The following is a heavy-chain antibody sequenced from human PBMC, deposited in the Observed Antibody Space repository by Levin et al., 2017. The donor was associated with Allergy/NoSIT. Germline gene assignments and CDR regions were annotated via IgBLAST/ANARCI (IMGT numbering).Heavy chain of an antibody. CDR2: ILASGSN. J-gene: IGHJ5*01. Sequence: PSETLSLTCTVSGGSISSYYWTWIRQPAGKGLEWIGRILASGSNNYNPSLKSRVTMSVDPSKDQFSLNLSSATAADTAVYYCVRGGGGAYQFDPWGQGTLVTVSS. CDR1: GGSISSYY. CDR3: VRGGGGAYQFDP. D-gene: IGHD1-26*01. V-gene: IGHV4-4*07.